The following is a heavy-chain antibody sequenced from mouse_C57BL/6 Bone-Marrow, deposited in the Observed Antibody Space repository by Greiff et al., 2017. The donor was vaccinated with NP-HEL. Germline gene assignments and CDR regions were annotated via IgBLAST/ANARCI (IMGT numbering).Heavy chain of an antibody. CDR3: ARSYSYYCDY. J-gene: IGHJ2*01. V-gene: IGHV1-52*01. CDR1: GYTFTSYW. D-gene: IGHD1-1*01. CDR2: IDPSDSET. Sequence: VKLQQPGAELVRPGSSVKLSCKASGYTFTSYWMHWVKQRPIQGLEWIGNIDPSDSETHYNQKFKDKATLTVDKSSSTAYMQLSSLTSEDSAVYYCARSYSYYCDYWGQGTTLTVSS.